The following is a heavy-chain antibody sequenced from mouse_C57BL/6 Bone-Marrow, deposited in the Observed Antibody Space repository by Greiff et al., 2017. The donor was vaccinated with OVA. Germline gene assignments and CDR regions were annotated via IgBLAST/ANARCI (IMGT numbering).Heavy chain of an antibody. J-gene: IGHJ3*01. CDR2: IYTGDGDT. V-gene: IGHV1-80*01. Sequence: VMLVESGAELVQPGASVKISCKASGYAFTSYWMNWVKQRPGKGLEWIGQIYTGDGDTNYNEKFKSKATMTADKSSSTDYMQLSSLTSEDSAVYLCARGAYGGQGTRVTVSA. CDR3: ARGAY. CDR1: GYAFTSYW.